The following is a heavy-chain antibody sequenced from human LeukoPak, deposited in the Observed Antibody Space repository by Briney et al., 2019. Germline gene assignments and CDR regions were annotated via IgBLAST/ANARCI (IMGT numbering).Heavy chain of an antibody. Sequence: SPSETLSLTCTVSGDSLNTYHWTWIRQTPGKELEWIGFVASSGTSNYNPSLKSRAVISIDTSKNQFSLALTSVTPADTAVYYCARVVRGVVTSNWFDPWGQGTLVSVSS. D-gene: IGHD2-21*02. J-gene: IGHJ5*02. V-gene: IGHV4-59*01. CDR1: GDSLNTYH. CDR2: VASSGTS. CDR3: ARVVRGVVTSNWFDP.